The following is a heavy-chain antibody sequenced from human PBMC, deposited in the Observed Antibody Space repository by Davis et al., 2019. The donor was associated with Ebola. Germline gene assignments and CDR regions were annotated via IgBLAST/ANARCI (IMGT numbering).Heavy chain of an antibody. D-gene: IGHD6-6*01. Sequence: GESLKISCAASGFTVSSHYMSWVRQTPGKGLEWVSVIYSGGSTYYADSVKGRFTISRDNSKNTLYLQMNTLRAEDTAVYFCARDGSVYSTASLDSWGQGTLVTVSS. CDR3: ARDGSVYSTASLDS. V-gene: IGHV3-53*01. J-gene: IGHJ5*01. CDR2: IYSGGST. CDR1: GFTVSSHY.